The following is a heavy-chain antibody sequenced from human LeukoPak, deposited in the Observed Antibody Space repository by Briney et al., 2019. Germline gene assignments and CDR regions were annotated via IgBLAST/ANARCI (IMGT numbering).Heavy chain of an antibody. V-gene: IGHV3-66*01. D-gene: IGHD1-26*01. CDR1: GFTFSSYG. CDR3: LSGATIFDY. Sequence: GGSLRLSCATFGFTFSSYGMTWVRQAPGKGLEWVSVIYSGGSTYYADSVKGRFTISRDNSKNTLYLQMNSLRAEDTAVYYCLSGATIFDYWGQGTLVTVSS. J-gene: IGHJ4*02. CDR2: IYSGGST.